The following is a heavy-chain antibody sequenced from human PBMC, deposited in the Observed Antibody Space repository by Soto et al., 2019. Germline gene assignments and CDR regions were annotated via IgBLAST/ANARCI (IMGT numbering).Heavy chain of an antibody. CDR3: ARGGYYDSSGARNYHYYGMDV. CDR1: GYSFSSYG. CDR2: ISPYNDDT. V-gene: IGHV1-18*01. D-gene: IGHD3-22*01. J-gene: IGHJ6*02. Sequence: SVKVSCKASGYSFSSYGITWVRQAPGQGLEWLGWISPYNDDTKYAQRLQGRVTMTTDTSTRTAYMDIRGLRSDDTAIYYCARGGYYDSSGARNYHYYGMDVWGQGTMVTVSS.